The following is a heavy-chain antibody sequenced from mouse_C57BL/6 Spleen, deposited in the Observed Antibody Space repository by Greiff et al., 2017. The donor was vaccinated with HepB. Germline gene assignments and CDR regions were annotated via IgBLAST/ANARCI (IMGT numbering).Heavy chain of an antibody. Sequence: EVKLMESGGGLVQPGGSLSLSCAASGFTFTDYYMSWVRQPPGKALEWLGFIRNKANGYTTEYSASVKGRFTISRDNSQSILYLQMNALRAEDSATYYCARSVVALDYWGQGTTLTVSS. J-gene: IGHJ2*01. CDR1: GFTFTDYY. D-gene: IGHD1-1*01. CDR3: ARSVVALDY. V-gene: IGHV7-3*01. CDR2: IRNKANGYTT.